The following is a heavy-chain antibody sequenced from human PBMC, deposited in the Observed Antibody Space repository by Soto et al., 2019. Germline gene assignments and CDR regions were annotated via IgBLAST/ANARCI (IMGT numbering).Heavy chain of an antibody. V-gene: IGHV1-18*04. CDR3: ARDITIFGGGGYYYYCMDV. CDR2: ISAYNGNT. Sequence: ASVKVSCKASGYTFTSYGISWVRQAPGQGLEWMGWISAYNGNTNYAQKLQGRVTMTTDTSTSTAYMELRSLRSDDTAVYYCARDITIFGGGGYYYYCMDVWGQGTTVTVSS. CDR1: GYTFTSYG. J-gene: IGHJ6*02. D-gene: IGHD3-3*01.